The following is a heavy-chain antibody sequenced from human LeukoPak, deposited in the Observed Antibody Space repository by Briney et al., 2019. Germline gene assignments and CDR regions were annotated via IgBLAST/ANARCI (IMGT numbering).Heavy chain of an antibody. CDR1: GGSFSGYY. D-gene: IGHD3-3*01. J-gene: IGHJ6*02. CDR2: INHSGST. V-gene: IGHV4-34*01. CDR3: ARMGRITIFGVVSYYYYGMDV. Sequence: SETLSLTCAVYGGSFSGYYWSWIRQPPGKGLEWIEEINHSGSTNYNPSLKSRVTISVDTSKNQFSLKLSSVTAADTAVYYCARMGRITIFGVVSYYYYGMDVWGQGTTVTVSS.